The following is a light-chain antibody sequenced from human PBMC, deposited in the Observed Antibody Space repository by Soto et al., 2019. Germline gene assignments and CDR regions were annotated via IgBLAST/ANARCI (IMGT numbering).Light chain of an antibody. CDR1: QSVSSD. J-gene: IGKJ4*01. CDR2: GAS. Sequence: EIVMTQSPSTLSVSPGERATLSCRASQSVSSDLAWYHQKPGQAPRLLIYGASTRATGIPARFSGSGYGTEFTLTISSLQSEDFAVYYCHQYNTWPLTFGGGTKVDI. V-gene: IGKV3-15*01. CDR3: HQYNTWPLT.